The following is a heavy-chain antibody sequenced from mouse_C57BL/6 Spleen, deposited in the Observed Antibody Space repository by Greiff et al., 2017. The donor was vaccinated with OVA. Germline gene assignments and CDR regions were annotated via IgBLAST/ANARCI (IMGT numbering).Heavy chain of an antibody. D-gene: IGHD2-3*01. Sequence: EVQLKESGGGLVKPGASLKLSCAASGFTFSDYGMHWVRQAPEKGLEWVAYISSGSGTIYYADKVKGRFTISRDNATNTLFLQMTSLRSEDTAMYYGARHDGDYILWYFDVWGTGTTVTVSS. V-gene: IGHV5-17*01. CDR3: ARHDGDYILWYFDV. CDR1: GFTFSDYG. J-gene: IGHJ1*03. CDR2: ISSGSGTI.